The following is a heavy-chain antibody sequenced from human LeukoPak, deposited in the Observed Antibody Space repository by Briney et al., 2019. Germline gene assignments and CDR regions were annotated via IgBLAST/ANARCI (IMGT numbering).Heavy chain of an antibody. CDR2: ISAYNGNT. Sequence: GASVKVSCKASGYTFTSYGISWVRQAPGQGLEWMGWISAYNGNTNYAQKLQGRVTMTTDTSTSTAYMELSRLRSDDTAVYYCASQRTGGGASAPFDYWGQGTLVTVSS. CDR3: ASQRTGGGASAPFDY. CDR1: GYTFTSYG. V-gene: IGHV1-18*01. D-gene: IGHD1-26*01. J-gene: IGHJ4*02.